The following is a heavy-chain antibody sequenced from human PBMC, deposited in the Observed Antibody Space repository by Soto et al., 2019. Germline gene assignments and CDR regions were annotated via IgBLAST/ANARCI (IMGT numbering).Heavy chain of an antibody. CDR3: ARGYDYIWGSYPSPPY. CDR2: ISSSSSYI. D-gene: IGHD3-16*02. CDR1: GFTFSSYS. Sequence: PGGSLGLSCAASGFTFSSYSMNWVRQAPGKGLEWVSSISSSSSYIYYADSVKGRFTISRDNAKNSLYLQMNSLRAEDTAVYYCARGYDYIWGSYPSPPYWGQGALVTVSS. J-gene: IGHJ1*01. V-gene: IGHV3-21*01.